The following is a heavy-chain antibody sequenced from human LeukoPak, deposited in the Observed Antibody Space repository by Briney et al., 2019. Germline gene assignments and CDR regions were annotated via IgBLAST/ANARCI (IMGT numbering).Heavy chain of an antibody. D-gene: IGHD3-3*01. CDR3: AKVGYYDFWSGYTSFDY. V-gene: IGHV3-7*03. Sequence: GGSLRLSCAASGFMSSGYWMSWVRQPPGKGLEWVANINLDGTDKNYGDSVRGRFTISRGNSKNTLYLQMNSLRAEDTAVYYCAKVGYYDFWSGYTSFDYWGQGTLVTVSS. J-gene: IGHJ4*02. CDR1: GFMSSGYW. CDR2: INLDGTDK.